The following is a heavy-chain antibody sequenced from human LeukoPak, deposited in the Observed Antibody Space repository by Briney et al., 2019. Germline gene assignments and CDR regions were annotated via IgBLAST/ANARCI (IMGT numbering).Heavy chain of an antibody. Sequence: GGSLRLSCAASGFTFSDYYMSWIRQAPGKGLEWVSYINSSGSTIYYAAPVKRRFTIFRNTDKHSLYLQMNSLRAEDTGVYYCARASDGYARDYWGQGTLVSVSS. CDR3: ARASDGYARDY. J-gene: IGHJ4*02. V-gene: IGHV3-11*01. D-gene: IGHD5-18*01. CDR1: GFTFSDYY. CDR2: INSSGSTI.